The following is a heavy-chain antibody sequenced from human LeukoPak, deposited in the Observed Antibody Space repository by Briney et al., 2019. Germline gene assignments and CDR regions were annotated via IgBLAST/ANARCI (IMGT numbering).Heavy chain of an antibody. D-gene: IGHD1-26*01. CDR2: ISAYNGHT. V-gene: IGHV1-18*01. CDR3: ARGTGGSYCWFDP. J-gene: IGHJ5*02. Sequence: ASVRVSCKASGYTFTSYGIPWVRQAPGQGLEWMGWISAYNGHTNYAQKLLGSVTMTTDTSTSTAYMELRSLRSDDTAVYYCARGTGGSYCWFDPWGQGTVLTVSS. CDR1: GYTFTSYG.